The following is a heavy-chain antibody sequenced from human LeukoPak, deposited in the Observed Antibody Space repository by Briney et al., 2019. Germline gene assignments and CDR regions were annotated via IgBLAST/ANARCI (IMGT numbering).Heavy chain of an antibody. V-gene: IGHV3-9*01. Sequence: GGSLRLPCAASGFTFDDYAMHWVRQAPGKGLEWVSGISWNSGSIGYADSVKGRFTISRDNAKNSLYLQMNSLRAEDTALYYCAAFCGGGCNRYDAFDIWGQGTMVTVSS. CDR2: ISWNSGSI. CDR1: GFTFDDYA. CDR3: AAFCGGGCNRYDAFDI. D-gene: IGHD2-21*02. J-gene: IGHJ3*02.